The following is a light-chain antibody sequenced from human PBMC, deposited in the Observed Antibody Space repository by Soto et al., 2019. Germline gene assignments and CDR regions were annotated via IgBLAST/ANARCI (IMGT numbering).Light chain of an antibody. CDR2: DVS. J-gene: IGLJ1*01. CDR3: CSYAGTYTFIV. Sequence: QSALTQPRSVSGSPGQSVTISCTGTSSDVGGYNSVSWYQHHPGKAPKLMIYDVSKRPSGVPDRFSGSKSGNTASLTISGIQAEDEADYYCCSYAGTYTFIVFGTGTKLTVL. CDR1: SSDVGGYNS. V-gene: IGLV2-11*01.